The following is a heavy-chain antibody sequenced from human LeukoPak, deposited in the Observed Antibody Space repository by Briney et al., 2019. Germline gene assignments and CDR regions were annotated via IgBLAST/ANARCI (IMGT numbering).Heavy chain of an antibody. CDR2: IYYRGST. V-gene: IGHV4-59*08. D-gene: IGHD3-3*01. J-gene: IGHJ6*02. CDR1: GGSISSNY. Sequence: SETLSLTCTVSGGSISSNYWSWIRQSPGKGLEWIGYIYYRGSTDYNPSLKSRVTISVDTSKNQLSLKLSSVTAADTAVYYCARQNYDEVNYYYYGLDVWGQGTTVTVPS. CDR3: ARQNYDEVNYYYYGLDV.